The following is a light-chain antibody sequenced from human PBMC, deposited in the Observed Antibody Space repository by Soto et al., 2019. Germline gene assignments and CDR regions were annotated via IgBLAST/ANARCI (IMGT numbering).Light chain of an antibody. CDR2: GAS. CDR1: QSASSSY. V-gene: IGKV3-20*01. CDR3: QQYISSPGT. J-gene: IGKJ1*01. Sequence: EIVLTQSPGTLSLSPGERATLSCRASQSASSSYLAWYQQKPGQAPRLLIYGASSRATGIPDRFSGSGSGTDFTLTISRLEPEDFAVYYCQQYISSPGTFGQGTKVEIK.